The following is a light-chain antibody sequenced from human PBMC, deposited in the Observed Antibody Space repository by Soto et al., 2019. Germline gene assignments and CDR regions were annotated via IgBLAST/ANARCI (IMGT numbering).Light chain of an antibody. V-gene: IGLV3-1*01. CDR3: QAWDSSTVL. J-gene: IGLJ2*01. CDR2: QDT. Sequence: SYELTQPPSVSVSPGQTASITCSGNKLGDKYTCWYQQKPGQSPVVVIYQDTKRPSGIPERFSGSNSGNTATLTISGTQAMDEADYYCQAWDSSTVLFGGGTKVTVL. CDR1: KLGDKY.